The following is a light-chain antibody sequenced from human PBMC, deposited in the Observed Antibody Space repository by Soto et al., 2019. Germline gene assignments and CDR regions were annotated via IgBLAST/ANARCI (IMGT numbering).Light chain of an antibody. Sequence: DIQMTQSPSTLSASVGDRVTITCRASQSISSWLAWYQQKPGKAPKLLIYKASSLESGVPSRFSGSGSGTEFTLTISSLXPDDFATYYCQQYSSYWTFGQGTK. V-gene: IGKV1-5*03. J-gene: IGKJ1*01. CDR3: QQYSSYWT. CDR2: KAS. CDR1: QSISSW.